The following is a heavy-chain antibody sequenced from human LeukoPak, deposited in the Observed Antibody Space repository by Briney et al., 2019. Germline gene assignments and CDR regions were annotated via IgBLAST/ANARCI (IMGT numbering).Heavy chain of an antibody. CDR3: AKDRSSSWAIDY. Sequence: QPGRSLRLSCAASGFAFSRYGMHWVRQAPGKGLEWVAVISYDGSNKCYADSVKGRFTISRDNSKKTLFLQMNSLRAEDTALYYCAKDRSSSWAIDYWGQGTLVTVSS. J-gene: IGHJ4*02. CDR2: ISYDGSNK. CDR1: GFAFSRYG. V-gene: IGHV3-30*18. D-gene: IGHD6-13*01.